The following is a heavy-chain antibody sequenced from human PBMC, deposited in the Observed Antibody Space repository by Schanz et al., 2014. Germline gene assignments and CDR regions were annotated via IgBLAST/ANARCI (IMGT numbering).Heavy chain of an antibody. CDR2: ISRDGTTS. CDR3: AKTLGGAGLTLYFDH. CDR1: GFIFNDYY. D-gene: IGHD3-10*01. J-gene: IGHJ4*02. Sequence: QVQLVESGGGLVKPGGSLRLSCAASGFIFNDYYMNWIRQAPGKGLEWLSYISRDGTTSYYADSVKGRFTISRDNAKNSLYLEMNSLRLEDTAIYYCAKTLGGAGLTLYFDHWGQGSLVTVSS. V-gene: IGHV3-11*01.